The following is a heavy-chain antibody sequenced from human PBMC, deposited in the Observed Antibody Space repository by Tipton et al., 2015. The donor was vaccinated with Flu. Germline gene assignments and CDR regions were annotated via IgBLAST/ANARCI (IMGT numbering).Heavy chain of an antibody. Sequence: LRLSCTVSGYSISSGYYWGWIRQPPGKGLEWIGSIYHSGSTYYNPSLKSRVTISVDTSKNQFFLKLISVTAADTAVYYCARVSPGVESWFDPWGQGTLVTVSS. CDR2: IYHSGST. CDR1: GYSISSGYY. CDR3: ARVSPGVESWFDP. D-gene: IGHD3-3*01. V-gene: IGHV4-38-2*02. J-gene: IGHJ5*02.